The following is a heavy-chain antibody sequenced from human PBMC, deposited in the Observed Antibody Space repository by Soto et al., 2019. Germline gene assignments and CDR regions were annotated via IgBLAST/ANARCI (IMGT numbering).Heavy chain of an antibody. J-gene: IGHJ3*01. CDR2: IYRGGGT. Sequence: EVQLVESGGGFIQPGGSLRLSCAASGFIVSDNYMSWVRQAPGKGLEWVSVIYRGGGTSYADSVQGRFTISRDNSKNTLHLQMNGLRADDTAVYYCALGERWGPGTMVTVSS. CDR1: GFIVSDNY. CDR3: ALGER. D-gene: IGHD1-26*01. V-gene: IGHV3-53*01.